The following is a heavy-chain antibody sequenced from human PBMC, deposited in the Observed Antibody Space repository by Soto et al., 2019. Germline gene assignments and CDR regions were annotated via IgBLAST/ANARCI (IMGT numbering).Heavy chain of an antibody. Sequence: SETLSLTCTVSGGSISSSYWTWIRQPPGKGLEWIGYIYYSGSTYYNPSLKSRVTISLDTSRNQISLNLNSVTAADTAIYYCARDVVGLTHFDYWGQGILVTVSS. CDR2: IYYSGST. V-gene: IGHV4-59*01. CDR1: GGSISSSY. CDR3: ARDVVGLTHFDY. J-gene: IGHJ4*02. D-gene: IGHD2-21*01.